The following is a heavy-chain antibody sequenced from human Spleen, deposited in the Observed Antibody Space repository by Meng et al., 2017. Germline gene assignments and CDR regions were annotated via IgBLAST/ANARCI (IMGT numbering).Heavy chain of an antibody. CDR1: EYTFPGYY. V-gene: IGHV1-2*02. CDR3: VRDEDISAAGKLFGDY. CDR2: VNPNSGST. Sequence: QVQLGRAGAEVKKPGDSVRVSCKTSEYTFPGYYINWVRQAPGQGLQWLGWVNPNSGSTKYAQKFQGRVTMTMDTSIRTAYMELSGLRSDDTAMYYCVRDEDISAAGKLFGDYWGQGTLVTVSS. J-gene: IGHJ4*02. D-gene: IGHD6-13*01.